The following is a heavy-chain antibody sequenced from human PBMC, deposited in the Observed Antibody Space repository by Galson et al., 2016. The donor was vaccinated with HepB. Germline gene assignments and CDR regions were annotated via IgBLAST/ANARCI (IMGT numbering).Heavy chain of an antibody. CDR2: ISAYNSNT. J-gene: IGHJ4*02. D-gene: IGHD1-26*01. Sequence: CKASGYTFTSYAISWVRQAPGQGLEWMGWISAYNSNTNYAQKVQGRVTLTTDTSASTAYMELTSLRSDDTAVYYCATSLRGGYGGYWGQGTLVTVSS. CDR3: ATSLRGGYGGY. V-gene: IGHV1-18*01. CDR1: GYTFTSYA.